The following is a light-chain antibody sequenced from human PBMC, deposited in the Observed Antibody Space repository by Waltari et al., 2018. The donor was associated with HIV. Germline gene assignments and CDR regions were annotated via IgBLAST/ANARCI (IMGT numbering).Light chain of an antibody. V-gene: IGLV3-1*01. CDR3: QAWDTTTAV. CDR1: KLGHKY. Sequence: YDLTQPPSVSVSPGQTATITCSGDKLGHKYVSWYRQRPGQSPVLVSYSVAKRPSGIPERFSAPNSGSTATLTISGTQAMDEGDYYCQAWDTTTAVFGTGTRVTVL. J-gene: IGLJ1*01. CDR2: SVA.